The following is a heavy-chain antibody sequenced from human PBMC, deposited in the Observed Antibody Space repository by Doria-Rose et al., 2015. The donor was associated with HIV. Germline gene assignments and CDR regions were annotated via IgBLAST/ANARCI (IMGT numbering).Heavy chain of an antibody. D-gene: IGHD3-3*01. Sequence: VKPSETPSLTCRVSGASVSSRGYYWNWIRQVPGKGLESLGYTYYTGTSDYSPSLKSRLNMAVDTSKNQFSLKLSFVTVADTAVYYCARMGSYRELDYWGQGARGIGSA. V-gene: IGHV4-31*03. CDR2: TYYTGTS. J-gene: IGHJ4*02. CDR1: GASVSSRGYY. CDR3: ARMGSYRELDY.